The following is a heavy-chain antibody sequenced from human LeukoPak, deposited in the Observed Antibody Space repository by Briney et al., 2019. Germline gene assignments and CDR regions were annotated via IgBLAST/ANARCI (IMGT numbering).Heavy chain of an antibody. CDR1: GFTFSSYG. D-gene: IGHD6-19*01. CDR2: IRYDGSNK. J-gene: IGHJ4*02. Sequence: GGSLRLSCAASGFTFSSYGMHWVRQAPGKGLEWGAFIRYDGSNKYYADSVKGRFTISRDNSKNTLYLQVNSLRAEDTAVYYCALRRGYSGWYRFDYWGQGTLVTVSS. V-gene: IGHV3-30*02. CDR3: ALRRGYSGWYRFDY.